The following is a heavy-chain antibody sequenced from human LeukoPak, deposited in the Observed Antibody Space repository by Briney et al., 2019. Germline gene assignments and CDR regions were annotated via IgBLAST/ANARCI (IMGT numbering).Heavy chain of an antibody. CDR3: AGTYGSGSYHLDN. CDR2: ISTSTTTI. D-gene: IGHD3-10*01. J-gene: IGHJ4*02. V-gene: IGHV3-48*01. Sequence: GGSLRLSCTALEFSFWKYSMSWVRQAPGKGLEWVSYISTSTTTIYYANSVRGRFTISRDNVKNSLYLQMDSLRAEDSAVYYCAGTYGSGSYHLDNWGQETLVTVSS. CDR1: EFSFWKYS.